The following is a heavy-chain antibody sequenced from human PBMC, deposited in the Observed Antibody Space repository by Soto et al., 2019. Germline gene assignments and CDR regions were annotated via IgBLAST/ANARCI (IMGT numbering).Heavy chain of an antibody. CDR3: ASGKVRGLSYGMDV. CDR1: NGSFSGYY. V-gene: IGHV4-34*01. J-gene: IGHJ6*02. D-gene: IGHD3-10*01. Sequence: PSETLSLTCDVYNGSFSGYYWSWIRQPPGKGLEWIGEIYHSGSTNYNPSLKSRVTISVDKSKNQFSLKLSSVTAADTAVYYCASGKVRGLSYGMDVWGQGTTVTVSS. CDR2: IYHSGST.